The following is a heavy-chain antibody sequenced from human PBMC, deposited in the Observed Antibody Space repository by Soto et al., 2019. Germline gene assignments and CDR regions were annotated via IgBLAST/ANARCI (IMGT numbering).Heavy chain of an antibody. CDR1: GFSLRDHY. Sequence: WGSLRIGCTSWGFSLRDHYMSWIRQAPGKGLEWIGYSSNSGSFTRYADSVKGRFSISRDNAKNSLYLQINSLRGDDTAIYYCVKSGANYNALDYWGQGTTVTVSS. V-gene: IGHV3-11*06. D-gene: IGHD1-7*01. CDR3: VKSGANYNALDY. CDR2: SSNSGSFT. J-gene: IGHJ4*02.